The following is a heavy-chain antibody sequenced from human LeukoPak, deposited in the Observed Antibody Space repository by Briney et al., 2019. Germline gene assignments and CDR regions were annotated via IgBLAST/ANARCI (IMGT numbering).Heavy chain of an antibody. V-gene: IGHV1-8*01. D-gene: IGHD3-16*02. Sequence: ASVKVSCKASGYTFTSYDINWVRQATGQGLEWMGWMNPNSGNTGYAQKFQGRVTMTRNTSISTVYMELSSLRSEDTAVYYCARGADETYYDYVWGSYRLYYFDYWGQGTLVTVSS. CDR2: MNPNSGNT. CDR1: GYTFTSYD. CDR3: ARGADETYYDYVWGSYRLYYFDY. J-gene: IGHJ4*02.